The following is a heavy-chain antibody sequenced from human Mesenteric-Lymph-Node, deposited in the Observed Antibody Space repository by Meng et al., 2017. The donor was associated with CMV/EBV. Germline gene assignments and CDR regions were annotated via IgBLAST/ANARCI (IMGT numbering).Heavy chain of an antibody. Sequence: GGSLRLSCAASGFTFDSYGMHWVRQAPGKGLEWVAAIWYDGNNKKYADSVKGRFTISRDNSKNTLYLQINSLRAEDTAVYYCAKGGFGMAIAYKGTDVWGQGTTVTVSS. CDR3: AKGGFGMAIAYKGTDV. CDR1: GFTFDSYG. CDR2: IWYDGNNK. V-gene: IGHV3-33*06. D-gene: IGHD3-10*01. J-gene: IGHJ6*02.